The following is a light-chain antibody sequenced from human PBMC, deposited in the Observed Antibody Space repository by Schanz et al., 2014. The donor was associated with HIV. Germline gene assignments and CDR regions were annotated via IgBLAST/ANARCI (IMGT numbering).Light chain of an antibody. J-gene: IGLJ3*02. Sequence: QSVLTQPPSVSGAPGQRVTISCTGSSSNIGAGYDVHWYQQFPGTAPKLLIYANNNRPSGVPDRFSASKSDTSASLAISGLRSEDEADYYCAAWDDSLSGWVFGGGTKLTVL. CDR3: AAWDDSLSGWV. CDR1: SSNIGAGYD. CDR2: ANN. V-gene: IGLV1-40*01.